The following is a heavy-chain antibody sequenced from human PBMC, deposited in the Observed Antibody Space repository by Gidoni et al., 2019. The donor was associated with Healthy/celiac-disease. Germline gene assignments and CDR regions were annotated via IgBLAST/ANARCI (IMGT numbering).Heavy chain of an antibody. CDR1: AGSISSYY. V-gene: IGHV4-59*01. J-gene: IGHJ2*01. CDR3: AVYGVMGCSSTSCYKDFGYFDL. CDR2: IYYSGST. Sequence: VQLQESDPGLLRPSGPPSLPCTVSAGSISSYYWPWIRQPPGKGLEWIGDIYYSGSTNYDPSHKSRVTISVDTFKNQSSLKLSSVTVADTAVYYWAVYGVMGCSSTSCYKDFGYFDLWGRGTLVTVSS. D-gene: IGHD2-2*01.